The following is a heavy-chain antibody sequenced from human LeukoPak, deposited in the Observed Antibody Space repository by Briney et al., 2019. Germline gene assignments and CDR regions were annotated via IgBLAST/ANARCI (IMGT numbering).Heavy chain of an antibody. D-gene: IGHD3-22*01. J-gene: IGHJ4*02. Sequence: ASETLSLTCAVYGGSFSGYYWSWIRQPPGKGLEWIGEINHSGSTNYNPTLKSRVTISVDTSKNQFSLKLSSVTAADTAVYYCSTAAYYYDSSGAPDYWDQGTLVTVSS. CDR1: GGSFSGYY. CDR2: INHSGST. CDR3: STAAYYYDSSGAPDY. V-gene: IGHV4-34*01.